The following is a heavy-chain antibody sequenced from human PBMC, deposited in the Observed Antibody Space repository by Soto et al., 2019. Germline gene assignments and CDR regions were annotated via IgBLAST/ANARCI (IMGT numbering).Heavy chain of an antibody. V-gene: IGHV1-69*04. CDR3: ARVTYEGMDV. J-gene: IGHJ6*02. D-gene: IGHD3-3*01. CDR1: GGSFSTHV. Sequence: QVQLVQSGAEVKKPGSSVNVSCKTSGGSFSTHVLSWVRQAPGQGLEWMGRIIPIVGLTKYAQKFQGRVTITADKSTNTAYMELSSLTSDDPAVYYCARVTYEGMDVWGQGTTVTVS. CDR2: IIPIVGLT.